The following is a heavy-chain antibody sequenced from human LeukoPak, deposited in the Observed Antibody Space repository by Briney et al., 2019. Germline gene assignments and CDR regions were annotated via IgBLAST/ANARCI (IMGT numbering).Heavy chain of an antibody. J-gene: IGHJ5*01. CDR2: SSSSSSYK. CDR3: ARVAVSGPTGWFDS. V-gene: IGHV3-21*01. Sequence: PGGSLRLSCSASGFAFSSYSMSWVRQAPGRGLEWVSSSSSSSSYKYYADSVKGRFTISRDNAKNSLYLQMNSLRAEDTAVYYCARVAVSGPTGWFDSWGQGTLVIVSS. D-gene: IGHD2-8*02. CDR1: GFAFSSYS.